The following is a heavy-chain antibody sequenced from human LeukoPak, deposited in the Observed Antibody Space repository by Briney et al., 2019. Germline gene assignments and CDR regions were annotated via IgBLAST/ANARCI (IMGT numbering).Heavy chain of an antibody. CDR1: AIIFSNYG. V-gene: IGHV3-30*02. Sequence: PGGSLRLSCTASAIIFSNYGMHWVRQAPGKGLEWVSFIRFDGSKEYYAESVKGRFTISRDNAKNSLYLQMNSLRAEDTAVYYCASVGGARTHGLFDYWGQGTLVTVSS. D-gene: IGHD1-26*01. CDR2: IRFDGSKE. CDR3: ASVGGARTHGLFDY. J-gene: IGHJ4*02.